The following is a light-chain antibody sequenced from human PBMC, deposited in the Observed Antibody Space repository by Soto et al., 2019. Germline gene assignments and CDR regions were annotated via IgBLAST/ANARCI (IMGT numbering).Light chain of an antibody. J-gene: IGKJ1*01. Sequence: TVMTQSTATLSVSPGEGATLSCRASQTINNNLAWYQQKPGQAPRLLIYGASRRATGVPARFSGSGSGTEFTLTISSLQSEDFAVYYCQHYNNGPRFGQGTKVDIK. CDR1: QTINNN. CDR2: GAS. V-gene: IGKV3-15*01. CDR3: QHYNNGPR.